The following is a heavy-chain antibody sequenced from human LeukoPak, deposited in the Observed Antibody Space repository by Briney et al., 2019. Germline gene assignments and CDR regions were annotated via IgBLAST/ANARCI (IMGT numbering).Heavy chain of an antibody. J-gene: IGHJ4*02. CDR1: GFTFSSYG. Sequence: PGGSLRLSCAASGFTFSSYGMHWVRQAPGKGLEWVAFIRYDGSYKYYADSVKGRFTISRDNSKNTLYLQMNSLRAEDTAVYYCAKDFGYCSSTSCSYSLDYWGQGTLVTVSS. CDR2: IRYDGSYK. D-gene: IGHD2-2*01. V-gene: IGHV3-30*02. CDR3: AKDFGYCSSTSCSYSLDY.